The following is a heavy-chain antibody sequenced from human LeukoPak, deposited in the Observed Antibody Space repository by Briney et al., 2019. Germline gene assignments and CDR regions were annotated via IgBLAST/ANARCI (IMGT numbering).Heavy chain of an antibody. V-gene: IGHV3-21*01. D-gene: IGHD5-12*01. CDR3: AREVDVVATTIDYYYYYMDV. J-gene: IGHJ6*03. CDR1: GYTFSSYS. CDR2: ISSSSSYI. Sequence: PGGSLRLSCAASGYTFSSYSMNWVRQAPGKGLEWVSSISSSSSYIYYADSVKGRFTISSDNAKNSLYLQMNRLRAEDTAVYYCAREVDVVATTIDYYYYYMDVWGKGTTVTVSS.